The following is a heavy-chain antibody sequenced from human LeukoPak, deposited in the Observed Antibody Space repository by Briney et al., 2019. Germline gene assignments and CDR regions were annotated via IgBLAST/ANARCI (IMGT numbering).Heavy chain of an antibody. D-gene: IGHD6-13*01. CDR1: GGSISSYY. CDR2: IYYSGST. J-gene: IGHJ4*02. V-gene: IGHV4-59*01. Sequence: SETLSLTCTVSGGSISSYYWSWIRQPPGKGLEWIGYIYYSGSTNYNPFLKSRVTISVDTSKNQFSLKLSSVTAADTAVYYCARNQYSSSWYPPPDYWGQGTLVTVSS. CDR3: ARNQYSSSWYPPPDY.